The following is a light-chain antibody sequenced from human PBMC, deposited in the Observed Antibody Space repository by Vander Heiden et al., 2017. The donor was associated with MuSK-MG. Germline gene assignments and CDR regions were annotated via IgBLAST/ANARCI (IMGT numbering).Light chain of an antibody. CDR1: QSISSY. CDR2: AAS. Sequence: DIQMTQSPSSLSASVGDRVTITCRASQSISSYLNWYQQKPGKAPKLLIYAASSLQSGVPSRFSGSGSGTDFTLTISSLQPEDFATYYCQQRYSTPQGWTFGQGTKVEIK. V-gene: IGKV1-39*01. CDR3: QQRYSTPQGWT. J-gene: IGKJ1*01.